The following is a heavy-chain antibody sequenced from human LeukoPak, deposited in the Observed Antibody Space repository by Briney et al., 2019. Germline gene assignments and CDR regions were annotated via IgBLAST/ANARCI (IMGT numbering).Heavy chain of an antibody. J-gene: IGHJ4*02. V-gene: IGHV3-23*01. CDR3: AKGIAVADFDY. CDR2: ISAGDGEI. CDR1: GFTFSSYA. D-gene: IGHD6-19*01. Sequence: GGSLRLSCAASGFTFSSYAMSWVRQAPRKGLEWVSVISAGDGEIFYADSVKGRFTISRDNSKNTLYLQMNSLRAEDTAVYYCAKGIAVADFDYWGQGTLVTVSS.